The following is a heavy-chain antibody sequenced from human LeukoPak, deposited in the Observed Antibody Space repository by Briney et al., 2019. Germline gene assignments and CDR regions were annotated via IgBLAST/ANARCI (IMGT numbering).Heavy chain of an antibody. J-gene: IGHJ4*02. CDR3: ARGGSYGERKLDY. V-gene: IGHV3-30*04. Sequence: GRSLRRSCAASGFTFSSYAMHWVRQAPGKGLEWVAVISYDGSNKYDADSVKGRFTISRDNSKNTLYLQMNSLRAEDTAVYYCARGGSYGERKLDYWGQGTLVTVSS. CDR1: GFTFSSYA. CDR2: ISYDGSNK. D-gene: IGHD5-18*01.